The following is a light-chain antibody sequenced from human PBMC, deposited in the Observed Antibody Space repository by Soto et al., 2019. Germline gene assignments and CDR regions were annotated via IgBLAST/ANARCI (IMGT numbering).Light chain of an antibody. CDR1: TGAVTSGHY. J-gene: IGLJ3*02. CDR3: LLSYSGGRKV. CDR2: DTS. Sequence: QAVMTQEPSLTVSPGGTVTLTCGSSTGAVTSGHYPYWFQQKPGQAPRTLIYDTSNKQSWTPARFSGSVLGDKAALTLSGAQTEDEADYYCLLSYSGGRKVFGGGTKLTVL. V-gene: IGLV7-46*01.